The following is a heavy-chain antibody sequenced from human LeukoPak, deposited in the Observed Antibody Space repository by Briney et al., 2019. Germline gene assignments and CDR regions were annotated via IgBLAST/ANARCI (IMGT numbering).Heavy chain of an antibody. Sequence: GGSLRLSCAASGLTVSTNYMTWVRQAPGKGLEWVSLINPGGSTSYSDSVKGRFTIARDNFRKTLYLEVNGLRAEDTAVYYCARAGVSGILRGAFDIWGQGTMVTVSS. J-gene: IGHJ3*02. V-gene: IGHV3-53*01. CDR3: ARAGVSGILRGAFDI. D-gene: IGHD1-26*01. CDR2: INPGGST. CDR1: GLTVSTNY.